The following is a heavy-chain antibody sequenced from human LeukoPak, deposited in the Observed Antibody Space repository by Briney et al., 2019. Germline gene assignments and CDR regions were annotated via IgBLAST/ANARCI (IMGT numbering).Heavy chain of an antibody. Sequence: PSETLSLTCTVSGGSISSYYWSWIRQPPGKGLKRIGYIYYSGSTNYNPSLKSRVTISVDTSKNQFSLKLSSVTAADTAVYYCARDRGLGGSGPRYFDYWGQGTLVTVSS. CDR3: ARDRGLGGSGPRYFDY. V-gene: IGHV4-59*01. D-gene: IGHD3-10*01. CDR1: GGSISSYY. J-gene: IGHJ4*02. CDR2: IYYSGST.